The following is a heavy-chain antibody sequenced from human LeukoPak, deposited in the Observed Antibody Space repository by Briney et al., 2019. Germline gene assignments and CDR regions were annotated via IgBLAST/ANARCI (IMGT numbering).Heavy chain of an antibody. CDR3: ARAGVTNQLGQTYWYFDL. V-gene: IGHV3-7*01. CDR1: GFTFSSYW. Sequence: LSGGSLRLSCTASGFTFSSYWMSWVRQAPGKGLEWVANIKKDGSEKYYVDSVKGRFTISRDNAENSLYLRMNNLRVEDTAVYSCARAGVTNQLGQTYWYFDLWGRGTLVTVSS. CDR2: IKKDGSEK. J-gene: IGHJ2*01. D-gene: IGHD1/OR15-1a*01.